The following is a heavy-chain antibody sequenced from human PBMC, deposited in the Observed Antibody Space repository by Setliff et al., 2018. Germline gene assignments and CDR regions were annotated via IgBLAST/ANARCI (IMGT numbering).Heavy chain of an antibody. Sequence: ASVKVSCKASGYTFTGYYIHWVRQAPGQGLEWMGWINPHSGGTNFPQTFQGRVTMTRDTSINTAYMELSRLTCDDTAVYYCARGSVEYSRGWYYFDYWAQGTLVTVSS. V-gene: IGHV1-2*02. CDR1: GYTFTGYY. J-gene: IGHJ4*02. CDR2: INPHSGGT. D-gene: IGHD6-19*01. CDR3: ARGSVEYSRGWYYFDY.